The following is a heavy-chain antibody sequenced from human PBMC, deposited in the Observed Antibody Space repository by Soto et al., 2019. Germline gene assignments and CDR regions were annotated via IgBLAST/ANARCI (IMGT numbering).Heavy chain of an antibody. Sequence: EVQLVESEGGLVQPGGSLRLSCEASGFIFTTSDMSWVRQAPGKGLEWISSITITGDTTHYADSVKGRFTISRDNSRNTVYLQINSRRVDDTAVFSCAKGGGGDHGYWGQGTLVAVSS. V-gene: IGHV3-23*04. CDR2: ITITGDTT. CDR1: GFIFTTSD. J-gene: IGHJ4*02. D-gene: IGHD2-21*02. CDR3: AKGGGGDHGY.